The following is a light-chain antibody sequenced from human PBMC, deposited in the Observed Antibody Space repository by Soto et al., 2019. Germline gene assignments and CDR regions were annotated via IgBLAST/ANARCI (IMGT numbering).Light chain of an antibody. CDR3: CSYAGSRV. CDR2: EVS. Sequence: QSVLTXPASVSGSPGQSITISCTGTSSDVGSYNLVSWYQQHPGKAPKLMIYEVSKRPSGVSNRFSGSKSGNTASLTISGLQAEDEADYYCCSYAGSRVFGTGTKVTVL. J-gene: IGLJ1*01. CDR1: SSDVGSYNL. V-gene: IGLV2-23*02.